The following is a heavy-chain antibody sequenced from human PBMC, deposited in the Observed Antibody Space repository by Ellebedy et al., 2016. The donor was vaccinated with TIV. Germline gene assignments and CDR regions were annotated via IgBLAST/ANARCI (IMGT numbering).Heavy chain of an antibody. CDR3: ASRLPPYNCGSGVMGV. J-gene: IGHJ6*04. Sequence: GGSLRLXCVASGLTFSDHYMDWVRQAPGKGLEWVGRVRNKANSYTTEYAASVKGRFTISRDESKSSLYLQMNSLKSEDTAVYYCASRLPPYNCGSGVMGVWGKGTTVTVSS. V-gene: IGHV3-72*01. CDR2: VRNKANSYTT. CDR1: GLTFSDHY. D-gene: IGHD3-10*01.